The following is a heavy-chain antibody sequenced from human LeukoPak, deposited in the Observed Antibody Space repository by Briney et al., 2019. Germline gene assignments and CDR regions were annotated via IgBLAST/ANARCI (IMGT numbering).Heavy chain of an antibody. CDR1: RFTFRGYW. CDR2: IQPDGSGA. D-gene: IGHD5-24*01. Sequence: GGSLRLSCVTSRFTFRGYWMSWSRQAPGKGLEWVGNIQPDGSGAFYVDAMRGRFTISRDNAQNSLYLQINSLRAEDTAVYYCAREDDHNTNDCWGQGTLVTVSS. CDR3: AREDDHNTNDC. J-gene: IGHJ4*02. V-gene: IGHV3-7*01.